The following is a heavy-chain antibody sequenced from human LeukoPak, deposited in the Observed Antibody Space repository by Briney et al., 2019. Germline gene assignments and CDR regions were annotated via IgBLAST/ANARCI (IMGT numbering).Heavy chain of an antibody. Sequence: ASVKVSCKASGYTFTGYYMHWVRQAPGQGLEWMGWINPNSGGTNYAQKFQGWVTMTRDTSISTACMELSRLRSDDTAVYYCARGDIRLQNYYMDVWGKGTTVTVSS. CDR1: GYTFTGYY. D-gene: IGHD2-15*01. V-gene: IGHV1-2*04. J-gene: IGHJ6*03. CDR2: INPNSGGT. CDR3: ARGDIRLQNYYMDV.